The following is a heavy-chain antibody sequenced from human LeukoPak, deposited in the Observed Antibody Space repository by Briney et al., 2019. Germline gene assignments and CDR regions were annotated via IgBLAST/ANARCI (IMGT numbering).Heavy chain of an antibody. D-gene: IGHD3-3*01. CDR3: ARIFHGSGSSFDP. J-gene: IGHJ5*02. CDR2: INHSGST. CDR1: GGSFSGYY. V-gene: IGHV4-34*01. Sequence: SETLSLTCAVYGGSFSGYYWSWIRQPPGKGLEWIGEINHSGSTNYNPSLKSRVTISVDTSKNQFSLKLSSVTAADTAVYYCARIFHGSGSSFDPWGQGTLVTVSS.